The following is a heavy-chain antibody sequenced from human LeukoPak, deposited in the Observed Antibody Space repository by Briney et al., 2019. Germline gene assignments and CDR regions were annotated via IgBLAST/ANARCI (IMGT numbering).Heavy chain of an antibody. D-gene: IGHD4-23*01. Sequence: SVKVSCKASGGTFSSYAISWVRQAPGQGLEWMGGIIPIFGTANYAQKFQGRVTITADESTSTAYMELSSLRSEDTAVYYCAMEKGTTVANWFDPWGQGTLVTVSS. CDR2: IIPIFGTA. CDR3: AMEKGTTVANWFDP. J-gene: IGHJ5*02. CDR1: GGTFSSYA. V-gene: IGHV1-69*13.